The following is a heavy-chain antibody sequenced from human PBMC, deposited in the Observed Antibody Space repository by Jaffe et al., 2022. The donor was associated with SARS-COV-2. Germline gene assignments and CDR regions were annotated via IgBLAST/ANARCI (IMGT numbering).Heavy chain of an antibody. V-gene: IGHV4-61*02. CDR1: GDSITSGRFH. CDR3: ATYSAGWGGTGY. J-gene: IGHJ4*02. Sequence: QVQLQESGPGLVKPSQTLSLTCIVSGDSITSGRFHWSWIRQPAGKGLEWIGRIDTDGSTTYKPSLRSRVSISMDTSKNHFSLNLSSMTAADTAMYYCATYSAGWGGTGYWGQGTLVTVSS. D-gene: IGHD2-15*01. CDR2: IDTDGST.